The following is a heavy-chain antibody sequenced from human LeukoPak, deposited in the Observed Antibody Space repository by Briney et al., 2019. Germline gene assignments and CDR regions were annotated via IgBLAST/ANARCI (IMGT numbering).Heavy chain of an antibody. CDR3: ARKPRRRITIFGVVIRNWFDP. J-gene: IGHJ5*02. CDR1: GFTFSSYW. Sequence: PGGSLRLSCAASGFTFSSYWMSWVRQAPGKGLEWVANIKQDGSGKYYVDSVKGRFTVSRDNAKNSLYLQMNSLRAEDTAVYYCARKPRRRITIFGVVIRNWFDPWGQGTLVTVSS. D-gene: IGHD3-3*01. V-gene: IGHV3-7*01. CDR2: IKQDGSGK.